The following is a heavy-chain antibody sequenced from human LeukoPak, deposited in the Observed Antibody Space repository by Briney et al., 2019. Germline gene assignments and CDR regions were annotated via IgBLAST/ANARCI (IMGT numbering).Heavy chain of an antibody. J-gene: IGHJ3*01. Sequence: SETLSLTCTVSGGSISSGSYYWSWIRQPAGQGLEWIGRIYTSGSTNYNPSLKSRVTISVDTSKNQFSLKLNSVTAADTAVYYCARFSGGSCYSNNCAFDVWGQGTKVTVSS. CDR3: ARFSGGSCYSNNCAFDV. CDR2: IYTSGST. V-gene: IGHV4-61*02. CDR1: GGSISSGSYY. D-gene: IGHD2-15*01.